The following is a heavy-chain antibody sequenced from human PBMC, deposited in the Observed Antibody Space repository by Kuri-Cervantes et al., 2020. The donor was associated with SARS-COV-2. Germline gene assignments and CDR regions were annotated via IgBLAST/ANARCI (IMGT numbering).Heavy chain of an antibody. D-gene: IGHD3-3*01. V-gene: IGHV1-8*01. CDR3: ASSRSITIFGVVINYYYGMDV. Sequence: ASVKVSCKASGYTFTSYDINWVRQATGQGLEWMGWMNPNSGNTGCAQKFQGRVTMTRNTSISTAYMELSSLRSEDTAVYYCASSRSITIFGVVINYYYGMDVWGQGTTVTVSS. J-gene: IGHJ6*02. CDR2: MNPNSGNT. CDR1: GYTFTSYD.